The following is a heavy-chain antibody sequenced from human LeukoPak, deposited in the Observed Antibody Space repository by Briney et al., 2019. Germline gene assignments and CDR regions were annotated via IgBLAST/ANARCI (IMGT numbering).Heavy chain of an antibody. CDR1: GYTFTSYD. J-gene: IGHJ5*02. Sequence: ASVKVFCKASGYTFTSYDINWVRQATGQGLEWMGWMNPNSGNTGYAQKFQGRVTITRNTSISTAYMELSSLRSEDTAVYYCARAGTNMVRITNWFDPWGQGTLVTVSS. CDR2: MNPNSGNT. V-gene: IGHV1-8*03. D-gene: IGHD3-10*01. CDR3: ARAGTNMVRITNWFDP.